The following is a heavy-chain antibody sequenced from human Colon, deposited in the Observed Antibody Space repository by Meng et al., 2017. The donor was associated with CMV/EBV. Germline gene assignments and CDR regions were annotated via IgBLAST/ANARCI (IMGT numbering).Heavy chain of an antibody. J-gene: IGHJ4*02. Sequence: GESLKISCGVSGLTLTNSYMTWVRQPPGKELEWVSIIYSGGSTSYGGSVKGRFTISRDISRNMVYLQMNSLRSDDTAVYYCARDTSGAGMDHWGQGTVVTVSS. CDR3: ARDTSGAGMDH. CDR1: GLTLTNSY. CDR2: IYSGGST. D-gene: IGHD1-26*01. V-gene: IGHV3-66*02.